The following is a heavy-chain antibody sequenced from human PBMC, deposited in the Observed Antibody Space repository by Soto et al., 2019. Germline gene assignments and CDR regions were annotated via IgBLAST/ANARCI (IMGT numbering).Heavy chain of an antibody. J-gene: IGHJ4*02. CDR1: GGTFSSYA. V-gene: IGHV1-69*13. CDR3: ARAARHDYGDYDPSFDY. Sequence: SVKVSCKASGGTFSSYAISWVRQAPGQGLEWMGGIIPIFGTANYAQKFQGRVTITADESTSTAYMELSSLRSEDTAVYCCARAARHDYGDYDPSFDYWGQGTLVTVSS. CDR2: IIPIFGTA. D-gene: IGHD4-17*01.